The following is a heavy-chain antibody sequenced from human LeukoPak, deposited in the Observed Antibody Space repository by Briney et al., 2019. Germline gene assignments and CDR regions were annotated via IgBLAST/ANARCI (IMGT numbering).Heavy chain of an antibody. CDR3: AKDRGGGITGTPFDY. Sequence: SGGSLTLSCAASGFTFSSYGMHWVRQAPGKGLEWVAVISYDGSNKYYADSVKGRFTISRDNSKNTLYLQMNSLRAEDTAVYYCAKDRGGGITGTPFDYWGQGTLVTVSS. D-gene: IGHD1-7*01. CDR2: ISYDGSNK. V-gene: IGHV3-30*18. CDR1: GFTFSSYG. J-gene: IGHJ4*02.